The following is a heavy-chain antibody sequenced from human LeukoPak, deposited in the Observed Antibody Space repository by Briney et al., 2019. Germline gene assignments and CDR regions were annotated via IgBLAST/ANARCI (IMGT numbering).Heavy chain of an antibody. V-gene: IGHV3-7*05. Sequence: GGPLRLSCGASGFIFSIYWMSGVRESPGKGVEWVANINQDVSERNYVDSVKGRFTISRDNAKNSLYLQMNSLRAEDTAVYYCARDRGYSTSDIWGQGTKVTVSS. CDR1: GFIFSIYW. CDR3: ARDRGYSTSDI. J-gene: IGHJ3*02. CDR2: INQDVSER. D-gene: IGHD5-18*01.